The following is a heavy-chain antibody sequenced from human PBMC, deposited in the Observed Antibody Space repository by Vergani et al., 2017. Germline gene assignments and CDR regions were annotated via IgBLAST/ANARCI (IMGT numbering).Heavy chain of an antibody. Sequence: QVQLQESGPGLVKPSETLSLTCTVSGYSISSGYYWGWIRQPPGKGLGWVLYISSSGSTRYYADSVKGRFTISRDNAKNSLYLQMNSLRAEDTAVYYCAGGGSAAGIGDAFDIWGQGTMVTVSS. V-gene: IGHV3-11*04. J-gene: IGHJ3*02. D-gene: IGHD6-13*01. CDR1: GYSISSGYY. CDR2: ISSSGSTR. CDR3: AGGGSAAGIGDAFDI.